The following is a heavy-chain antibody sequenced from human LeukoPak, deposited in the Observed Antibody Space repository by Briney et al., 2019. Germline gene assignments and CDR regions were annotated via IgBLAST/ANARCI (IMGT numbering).Heavy chain of an antibody. V-gene: IGHV1-69*04. CDR3: ARRDYDFWSGSEGNWFDP. Sequence: SSVKVSCKASGGTFSSYAISWVRQAPGQGLEWMGRIIPILGIANYAQKFQGRVTITADKSTSTAYMELSSLRSEDTAVYYCARRDYDFWSGSEGNWFDPWGQGTPVTVSS. CDR2: IIPILGIA. D-gene: IGHD3-3*01. CDR1: GGTFSSYA. J-gene: IGHJ5*02.